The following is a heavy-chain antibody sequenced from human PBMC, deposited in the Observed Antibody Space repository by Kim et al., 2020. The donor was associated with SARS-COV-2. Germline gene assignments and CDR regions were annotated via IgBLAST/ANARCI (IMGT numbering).Heavy chain of an antibody. V-gene: IGHV1-18*01. CDR3: ARDNRIAWYYYYMDV. J-gene: IGHJ6*03. Sequence: ASVKVSCKASGYTFTSYGISWVRQAPGQGLEWMGWISAYNGNTNYAQKLQGRVTMTTDTSTSTAYMELRSLRSDDTAVYYCARDNRIAWYYYYMDVWGKGTTVTVSS. CDR2: ISAYNGNT. CDR1: GYTFTSYG. D-gene: IGHD2-15*01.